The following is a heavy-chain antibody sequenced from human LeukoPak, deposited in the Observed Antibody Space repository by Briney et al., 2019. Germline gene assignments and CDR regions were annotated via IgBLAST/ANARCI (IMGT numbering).Heavy chain of an antibody. Sequence: GGSLRLSCEASGFTFGSHAMYWVRQAPGKGLEWVAGIFGSGGSPHYADPVKGRFTISRDNSRNTVYLQINSLRAEDTAVYYCARGTHCRGGICFPYPGFDIWGQGTMVTVSS. CDR3: ARGTHCRGGICFPYPGFDI. CDR1: GFTFGSHA. J-gene: IGHJ3*02. CDR2: IFGSGGSP. V-gene: IGHV3-23*01. D-gene: IGHD2-15*01.